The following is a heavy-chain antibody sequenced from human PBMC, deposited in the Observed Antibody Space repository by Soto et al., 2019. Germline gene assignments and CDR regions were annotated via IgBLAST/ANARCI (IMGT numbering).Heavy chain of an antibody. CDR2: IYYSGST. CDR1: GDSISSYH. CDR3: ARARGRYCSGGSCSSRLPTLDY. Sequence: LSLTCTVSGDSISSYHWSWIRQPPGKGLEWIGYIYYSGSTNYNPSLKSRVTISVDTSKNQFSLKLSSVTAADTAVYYCARARGRYCSGGSCSSRLPTLDYWGQGTLVTVSS. D-gene: IGHD2-15*01. V-gene: IGHV4-59*01. J-gene: IGHJ4*02.